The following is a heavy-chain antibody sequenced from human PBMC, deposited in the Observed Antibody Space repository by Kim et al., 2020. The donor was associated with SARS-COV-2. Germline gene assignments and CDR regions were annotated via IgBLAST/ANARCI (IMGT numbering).Heavy chain of an antibody. CDR3: ARANFILWFRELQSFDY. Sequence: ASVKVSCKASGYTFTSYAMNWVRQAPGQGLEWMGWINTNTGNPTYAQGFTGRFVFSLDTSVSTAYLQISSLKAEDTAVYYCARANFILWFRELQSFDYWGQGTLVTVSS. V-gene: IGHV7-4-1*02. J-gene: IGHJ4*02. D-gene: IGHD3-10*01. CDR1: GYTFTSYA. CDR2: INTNTGNP.